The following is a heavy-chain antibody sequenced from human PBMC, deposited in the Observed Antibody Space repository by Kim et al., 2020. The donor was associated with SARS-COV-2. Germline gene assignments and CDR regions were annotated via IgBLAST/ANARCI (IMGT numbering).Heavy chain of an antibody. Sequence: FQGRVTITADESTSTAYMELSSLRSEDTAVYYCARDYPPSGYDYHGGFDYWGQGTLVTVSS. V-gene: IGHV1-69*01. J-gene: IGHJ4*02. D-gene: IGHD5-12*01. CDR3: ARDYPPSGYDYHGGFDY.